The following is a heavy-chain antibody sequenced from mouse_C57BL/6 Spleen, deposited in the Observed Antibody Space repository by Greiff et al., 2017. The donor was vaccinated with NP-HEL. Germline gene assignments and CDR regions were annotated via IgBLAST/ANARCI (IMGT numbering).Heavy chain of an antibody. CDR2: IYPGSGNT. Sequence: QVQLQQSGAELVRPGASVKLSCKASGYTFTDYYINWVKQRPGQGLEWIARIYPGSGNTYYNEKFKGKATLTAEKSSSTAYMQLSSLTSEDSAVYFCARGGFITTVVAYYFDYWGQGTTLTVSS. J-gene: IGHJ2*01. D-gene: IGHD1-1*01. V-gene: IGHV1-76*01. CDR3: ARGGFITTVVAYYFDY. CDR1: GYTFTDYY.